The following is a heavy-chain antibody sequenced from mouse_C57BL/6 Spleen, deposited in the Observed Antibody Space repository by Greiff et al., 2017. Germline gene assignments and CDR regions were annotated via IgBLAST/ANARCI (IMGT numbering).Heavy chain of an antibody. CDR2: ISYDGSN. CDR3: ARAGTGAMDY. CDR1: GYSITSGYY. D-gene: IGHD3-3*01. J-gene: IGHJ4*01. V-gene: IGHV3-6*01. Sequence: EVKLMESGPGLVKPSQSLSLTCSVTGYSITSGYYWNWIRQFPGNKLEWMGYISYDGSNNYNPSLKNRISINRDTSKNQFFLKLNSVTTEDTATYYYARAGTGAMDYWDQGTSVTVSS.